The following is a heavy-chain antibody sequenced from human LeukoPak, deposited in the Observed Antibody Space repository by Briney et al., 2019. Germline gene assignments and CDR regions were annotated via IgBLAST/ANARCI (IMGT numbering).Heavy chain of an antibody. CDR1: GVTFSRYW. CDR3: VREPYCSGGSCYTSGFDC. Sequence: GGSLKLSCAASGVTFSRYWMHWVRQAPGKGLVWVSRIKNDGTRTTYADAVKGRFTISRDNAKNTLYLQMNGLSADDTAVYYCVREPYCSGGSCYTSGFDCWGQGTLVTVSS. J-gene: IGHJ4*02. V-gene: IGHV3-74*01. CDR2: IKNDGTRT. D-gene: IGHD2-15*01.